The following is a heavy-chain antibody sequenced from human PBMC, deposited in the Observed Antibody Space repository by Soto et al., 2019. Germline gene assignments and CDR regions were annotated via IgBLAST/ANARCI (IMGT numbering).Heavy chain of an antibody. D-gene: IGHD2-2*01. CDR3: AKEGCSSTSCVAFLDV. J-gene: IGHJ6*02. V-gene: IGHV3-30*18. Sequence: GGSLRLSCAASGFTFSSSGMHSVRQAPGKGLEWVAVISYDGSKKYYADSVKGRFIISRDNSKDTVYLQMNSLRAEDTAVYYCAKEGCSSTSCVAFLDVWGRGTTVTVSS. CDR2: ISYDGSKK. CDR1: GFTFSSSG.